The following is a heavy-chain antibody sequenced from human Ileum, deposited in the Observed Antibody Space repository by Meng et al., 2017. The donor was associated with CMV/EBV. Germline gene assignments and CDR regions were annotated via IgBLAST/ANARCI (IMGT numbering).Heavy chain of an antibody. CDR3: ARRSSGLFDY. CDR1: GGSISSGDYY. Sequence: QGQLQEAGPGLVKPSPPLSLPCTVSGGSISSGDYYWTWIRQPPGKGLEWIGYIYYSGTTYYNPSLKSRVSISVDTSRNQFSLQLSSVTAADTAVYYCARRSSGLFDYWGQGILVTVSS. V-gene: IGHV4-30-4*08. J-gene: IGHJ4*02. CDR2: IYYSGTT. D-gene: IGHD6-13*01.